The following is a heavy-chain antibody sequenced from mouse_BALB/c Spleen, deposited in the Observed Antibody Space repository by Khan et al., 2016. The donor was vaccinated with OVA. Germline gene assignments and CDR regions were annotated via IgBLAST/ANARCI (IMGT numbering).Heavy chain of an antibody. CDR3: ARVYCYGSSY. D-gene: IGHD1-1*01. V-gene: IGHV14-3*02. Sequence: VQLQQPGAELVKPGASVKLSCKVSGCNIKDTYMHWVNQRPEQGLEWIGRIDPANGNTKYDPKFQSTATITADTSSNIAYLQLSSLTSEDTAVYYWARVYCYGSSYWGQGTSVTLSS. J-gene: IGHJ4*01. CDR1: GCNIKDTY. CDR2: IDPANGNT.